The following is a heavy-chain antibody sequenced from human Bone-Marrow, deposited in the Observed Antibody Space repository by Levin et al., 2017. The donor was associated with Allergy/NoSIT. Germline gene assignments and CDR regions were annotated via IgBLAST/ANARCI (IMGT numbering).Heavy chain of an antibody. CDR2: INPRGGTT. CDR3: ARDRLHIAGIYSFDY. Sequence: GESLKISCQASGYTFTSYYMHWVRQAPGQGLEYMGLINPRGGTTTYAQKFQGRVTMTRDTSSDTVYMELNNLESADTAVYYCARDRLHIAGIYSFDYWGQGTQVTVSS. CDR1: GYTFTSYY. V-gene: IGHV1-46*01. D-gene: IGHD3-10*01. J-gene: IGHJ4*02.